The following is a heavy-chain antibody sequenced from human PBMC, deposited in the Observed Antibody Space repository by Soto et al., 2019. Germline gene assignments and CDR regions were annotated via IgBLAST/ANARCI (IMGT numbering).Heavy chain of an antibody. V-gene: IGHV3-7*05. CDR2: IKEDGSET. CDR3: ARGRLGVDY. J-gene: IGHJ4*02. Sequence: EVELVESGGSLVQPGGSLRLSCAASGLSFSVYWMTWVRQAPGKGLEWVANIKEDGSETYYVDSVKGRFVISRDNAKNSLYLQMNSLRAEDMAVYYCARGRLGVDYWGQGTLVTVSS. CDR1: GLSFSVYW. D-gene: IGHD3-16*01.